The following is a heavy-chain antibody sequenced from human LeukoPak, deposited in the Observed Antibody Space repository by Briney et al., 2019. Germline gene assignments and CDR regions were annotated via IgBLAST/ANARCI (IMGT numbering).Heavy chain of an antibody. Sequence: SETLSLTCAVYGGSFSGYYYTWVRQIPGKGLQWIGEINHVGSTNYNPSLKSRVTMSVDTFKNQFSLKLTSVTAADTAVYYCAGSGSYPFPLDVWGKGTTVTVSS. D-gene: IGHD3-10*01. CDR3: AGSGSYPFPLDV. CDR2: INHVGST. CDR1: GGSFSGYY. J-gene: IGHJ6*04. V-gene: IGHV4-34*01.